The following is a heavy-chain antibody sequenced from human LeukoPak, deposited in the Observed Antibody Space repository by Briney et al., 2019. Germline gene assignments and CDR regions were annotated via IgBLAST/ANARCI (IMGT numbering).Heavy chain of an antibody. CDR3: ARVKYSSGWEPLDY. D-gene: IGHD6-19*01. V-gene: IGHV1-2*02. CDR1: GYTFTGYY. Sequence: ASVKVSCKASGYTFTGYYMHWVRQAPGQGLEWMGWINPNSGGTNYAQKFQGRVTMTRDTSISTAYMELSRLRSDDAAVYYCARVKYSSGWEPLDYWGQGTLVTVSS. CDR2: INPNSGGT. J-gene: IGHJ4*02.